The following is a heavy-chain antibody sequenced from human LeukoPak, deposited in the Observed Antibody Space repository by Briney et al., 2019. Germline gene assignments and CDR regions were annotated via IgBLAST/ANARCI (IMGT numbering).Heavy chain of an antibody. CDR1: GGSISTYY. V-gene: IGHV4-59*01. CDR3: ARGGAARLHFQN. J-gene: IGHJ1*01. D-gene: IGHD6-6*01. Sequence: LETLSLTCTVSGGSISTYYWNWIRQPPGKGLEWIGYIYHSGSTNYNPSLQSRVTISVDTSKNQFSLNLNSVTAADTAVYYCARGGAARLHFQNWGQGTLVTVSS. CDR2: IYHSGST.